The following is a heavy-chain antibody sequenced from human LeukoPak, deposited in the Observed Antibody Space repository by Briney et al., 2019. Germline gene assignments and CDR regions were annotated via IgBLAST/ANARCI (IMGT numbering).Heavy chain of an antibody. J-gene: IGHJ4*02. CDR1: GLTVSSNY. CDR3: ARGGSSGYWGYFDY. V-gene: IGHV3-53*01. Sequence: PGGPLRLSCAASGLTVSSNYMSWVRQAPGKGLEWVSVIYIGDSTYYADSVKGRFTISRDNSKNTMYLQMSRLRVEDTAIYYCARGGSSGYWGYFDYWGQGTLVTVSS. CDR2: IYIGDST. D-gene: IGHD3-22*01.